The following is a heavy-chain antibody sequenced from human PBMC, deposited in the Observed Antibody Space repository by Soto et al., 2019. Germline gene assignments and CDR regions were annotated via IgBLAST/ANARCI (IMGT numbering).Heavy chain of an antibody. CDR3: ASPDYYDSSGYGYPLDY. Sequence: ASVKVSCKASGYTFTSYGISWVRQAPGQGLEWMGWISAYNGNTNYAQKLQGRVTMTTDTSTSTAYMELRSLRSDDTAVYYCASPDYYDSSGYGYPLDYWGQGTLVTVSS. CDR2: ISAYNGNT. V-gene: IGHV1-18*01. D-gene: IGHD3-22*01. CDR1: GYTFTSYG. J-gene: IGHJ4*02.